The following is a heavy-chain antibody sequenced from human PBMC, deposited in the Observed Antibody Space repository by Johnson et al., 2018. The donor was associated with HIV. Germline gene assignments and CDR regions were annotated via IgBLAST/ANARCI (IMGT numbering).Heavy chain of an antibody. J-gene: IGHJ3*02. CDR1: GFTFSSFG. V-gene: IGHV3-30*04. CDR3: ASVLGRGYSGYDKNYDAFDI. Sequence: QVQLVESGGGVVQPGGSLRLSCAASGFTFSSFGMHWVRQAPAKGLEWVAFISYDGSDKDNADSVRGRFTISRDNSKNTLYLQMNSLRIEDTAVYYCASVLGRGYSGYDKNYDAFDIWGQGTMVTVSS. D-gene: IGHD5-12*01. CDR2: ISYDGSDK.